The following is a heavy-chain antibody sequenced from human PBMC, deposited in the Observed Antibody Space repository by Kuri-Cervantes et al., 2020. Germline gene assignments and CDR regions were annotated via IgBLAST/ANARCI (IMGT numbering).Heavy chain of an antibody. V-gene: IGHV3-33*01. J-gene: IGHJ4*02. CDR3: ARDLYGDYAPFDY. CDR2: IWYDGSNK. D-gene: IGHD4-17*01. CDR1: GFTFSRYG. Sequence: GESLKIYCAASGFTFSRYGMHWVRQAPGKGLEWVAVIWYDGSNKYYADSVKGRFTISRDNSKNTLYLQMNSLRAEDTAVYYCARDLYGDYAPFDYWGQGTLVTVSS.